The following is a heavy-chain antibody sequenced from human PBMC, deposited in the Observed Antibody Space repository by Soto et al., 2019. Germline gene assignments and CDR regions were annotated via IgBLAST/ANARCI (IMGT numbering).Heavy chain of an antibody. J-gene: IGHJ4*02. CDR2: IYYSGST. CDR1: GGSISSYY. V-gene: IGHV4-59*01. Sequence: KPSETLSLTCTVSGGSISSYYWSWIRQPPGKGLEWIGYIYYSGSTNYNPSLKSRVTISVDTSNNQFSLKLSSVTAADTAVYYCARAISYGSGSPVGYWGQGTLVTVSS. CDR3: ARAISYGSGSPVGY. D-gene: IGHD3-10*01.